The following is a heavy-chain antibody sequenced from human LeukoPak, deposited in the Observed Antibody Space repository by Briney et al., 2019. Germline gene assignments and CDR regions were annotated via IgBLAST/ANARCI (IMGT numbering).Heavy chain of an antibody. CDR3: AKDQAEIVVWDAFDI. Sequence: PGGSLRLSCAASGFTFSSYGMHWVRQAPGKGLEWVAVISYDGSNKYYADSVKGRFTISRDNSKNTLYLQMNSLRAEDTAVYYCAKDQAEIVVWDAFDIWGQGTMVTVSS. CDR2: ISYDGSNK. V-gene: IGHV3-30*18. CDR1: GFTFSSYG. D-gene: IGHD3-22*01. J-gene: IGHJ3*02.